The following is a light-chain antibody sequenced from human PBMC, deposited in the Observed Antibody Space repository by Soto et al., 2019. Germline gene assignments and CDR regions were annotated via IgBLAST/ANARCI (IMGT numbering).Light chain of an antibody. V-gene: IGKV3-11*01. Sequence: EIVLTQSPATLSLSPGERATLSCRASQRVSSSLAWYQQKPGQPPRILIYDASNRATGSPARFSGSGSGTDFTLTISSLEPEDFAVYYCQQHSNSPPFTFGPGTQLEIK. CDR1: QRVSSS. CDR2: DAS. CDR3: QQHSNSPPFT. J-gene: IGKJ4*01.